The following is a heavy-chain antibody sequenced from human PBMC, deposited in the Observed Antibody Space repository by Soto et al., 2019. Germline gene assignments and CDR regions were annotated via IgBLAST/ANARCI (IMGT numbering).Heavy chain of an antibody. V-gene: IGHV4-39*01. D-gene: IGHD3-3*01. J-gene: IGHJ5*01. CDR2: IYYSGST. CDR1: GGSISSSSYY. Sequence: PSETLSLTCTVSGGSISSSSYYWVWIRQPPGKGREGIGSIYYSGSTYYNPSLKSRVTISVDTSKNQFSLKLSTVTAADTAVCNCAGLCFRIFGVVIIGHWSDPWGQGTLVTVSS. CDR3: AGLCFRIFGVVIIGHWSDP.